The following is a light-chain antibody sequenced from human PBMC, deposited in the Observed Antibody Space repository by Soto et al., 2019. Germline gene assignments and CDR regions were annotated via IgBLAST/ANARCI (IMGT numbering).Light chain of an antibody. CDR3: MQALQSPWT. CDR2: LGS. J-gene: IGKJ1*01. V-gene: IGKV2-28*01. Sequence: EIVITQSPLSLPVTPGEPASISCRSSQSLLHSNGYDYLDWYLQKPGQSPQLLVHLGSLRAHGDTDSISVSAPGTDFTLRIRRVEAEDVGVYYCMQALQSPWTFGQGTKVEIK. CDR1: QSLLHSNGYDY.